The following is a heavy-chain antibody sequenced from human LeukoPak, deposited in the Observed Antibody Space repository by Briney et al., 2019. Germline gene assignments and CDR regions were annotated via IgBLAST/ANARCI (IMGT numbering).Heavy chain of an antibody. CDR2: FDPEDGET. J-gene: IGHJ4*02. CDR3: ATAVTTAGSFDY. CDR1: GYTLTELS. Sequence: ASVKVSCKVSGYTLTELSMHWARQAPGKGLEWMGGFDPEDGETIYAQKLQGRVTMTEDTSTDTAYMELSSLRSEDTAMYYCATAVTTAGSFDYWGQGTLVTVSS. D-gene: IGHD4-11*01. V-gene: IGHV1-24*01.